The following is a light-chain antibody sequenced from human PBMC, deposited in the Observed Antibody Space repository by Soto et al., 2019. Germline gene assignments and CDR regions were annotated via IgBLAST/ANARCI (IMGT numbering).Light chain of an antibody. J-gene: IGLJ1*01. CDR1: SSDVGGYDY. CDR3: SSYTSSSTDV. V-gene: IGLV2-14*01. Sequence: QSALTQPASVSGSPGQSITISCTGTSSDVGGYDYVSWYQQSPGKAPKLMIYEVTSRPSGVSTRFSGSRSGNTASLTISGLQAEDEADYYCSSYTSSSTDVFGTGTKVTV. CDR2: EVT.